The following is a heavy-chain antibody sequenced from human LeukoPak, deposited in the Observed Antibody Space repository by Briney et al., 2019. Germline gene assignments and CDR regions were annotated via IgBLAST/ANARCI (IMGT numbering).Heavy chain of an antibody. D-gene: IGHD3-22*01. CDR1: GASISSYY. V-gene: IGHV4-59*01. CDR2: IYYSGST. CDR3: AGSPYYYDSSGYPYSDAFDI. Sequence: SETLSLTCTVSGASISSYYWSWIRQPPGKGLEWIGYIYYSGSTNYIPSLKSRVTISVDTSKNQFSLKLSSVTAADTAVYYCAGSPYYYDSSGYPYSDAFDIWGQGTMVTVSS. J-gene: IGHJ3*02.